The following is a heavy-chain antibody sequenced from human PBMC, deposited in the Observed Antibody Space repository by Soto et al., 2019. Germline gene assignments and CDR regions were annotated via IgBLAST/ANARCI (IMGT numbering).Heavy chain of an antibody. J-gene: IGHJ4*02. V-gene: IGHV3-21*01. CDR1: GFTFSSYS. CDR3: ARDQGFGEFYFDY. CDR2: ISSSSSYI. Sequence: EVQLVESGGGLVKPGGSLRLSCAASGFTFSSYSMNWVHQAPGKGLEWVSSISSSSSYIYYADSVKGRFTISRDNAKNSLYLQMNSLRAEDTAVYYCARDQGFGEFYFDYWGQGTLVTVSS. D-gene: IGHD3-10*01.